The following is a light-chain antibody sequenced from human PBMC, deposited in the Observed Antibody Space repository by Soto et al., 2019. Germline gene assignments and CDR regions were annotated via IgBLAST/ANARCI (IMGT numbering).Light chain of an antibody. CDR1: QSVNNNY. CDR2: GAS. Sequence: ENVLTQSPGTLSLSPGEEATLSCRASQSVNNNYLAWYQQIPGQPPRLLIYGASSRATGIPDRFSGRGSGTDFTLTISRLEHEDFSVYYCQQYAIFPRTFGQGTKVDI. CDR3: QQYAIFPRT. J-gene: IGKJ1*01. V-gene: IGKV3-20*01.